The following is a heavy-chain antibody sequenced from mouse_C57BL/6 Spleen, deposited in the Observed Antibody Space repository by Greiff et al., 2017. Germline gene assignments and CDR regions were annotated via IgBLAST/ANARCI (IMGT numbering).Heavy chain of an antibody. CDR2: IDPSDSYT. CDR3: ARSRSGYPRDY. J-gene: IGHJ2*01. V-gene: IGHV1-69*01. Sequence: QVQLQQPGAELVMPGASVKLSCKASGYTFTSYWMHWVKQRPGQGLEWIGEIDPSDSYTNYNQKFKGKSTLTVDKSSSTAYMQRSSLTSEDSAVYYCARSRSGYPRDYWGQGTTLTVSS. D-gene: IGHD3-2*02. CDR1: GYTFTSYW.